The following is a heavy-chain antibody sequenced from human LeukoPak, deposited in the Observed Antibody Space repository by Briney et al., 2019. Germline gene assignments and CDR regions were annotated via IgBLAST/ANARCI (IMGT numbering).Heavy chain of an antibody. CDR3: ARGLGVGATNYFDD. CDR2: MNPKNDNA. J-gene: IGHJ4*02. CDR1: GGTFSSYA. D-gene: IGHD1-26*01. Sequence: ASVKVSCKASGGTFSSYAISWVRQAPGQGLEWMGWMNPKNDNAGFAQKFQGRVSMTRDTSISTAYMELSSLRSEDTAVYYCARGLGVGATNYFDDWGQGTLVTVSS. V-gene: IGHV1-8*02.